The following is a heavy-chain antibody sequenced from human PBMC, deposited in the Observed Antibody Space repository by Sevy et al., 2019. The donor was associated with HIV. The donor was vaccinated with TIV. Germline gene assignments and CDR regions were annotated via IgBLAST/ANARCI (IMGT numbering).Heavy chain of an antibody. J-gene: IGHJ4*02. CDR3: ARGKGYGGYDFYFDY. D-gene: IGHD5-12*01. Sequence: SETLSLTCTVSGGSISSGGYYWSWIRQHPGKGLEWIGYIYYSGSTYYNPSLKSRVTISVDTSKNQFSLKLSSVTAADTAVYYCARGKGYGGYDFYFDYWGQGTLVTVSS. V-gene: IGHV4-31*03. CDR2: IYYSGST. CDR1: GGSISSGGYY.